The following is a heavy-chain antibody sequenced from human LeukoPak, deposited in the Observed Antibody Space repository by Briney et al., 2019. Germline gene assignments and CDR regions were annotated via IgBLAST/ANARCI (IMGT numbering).Heavy chain of an antibody. V-gene: IGHV4-59*08. CDR3: ARGDYGGNSGYYYGMDV. CDR2: IYYSGST. Sequence: ETLSLTCNVSGGSISSYYWNWIRQPPGKGLEWIGYIYYSGSTSYNPSLKSRVTISVDTSKNQFSLNLTSLTAADAAVYYCARGDYGGNSGYYYGMDVWGQGTSVAVSS. D-gene: IGHD4-23*01. J-gene: IGHJ6*02. CDR1: GGSISSYY.